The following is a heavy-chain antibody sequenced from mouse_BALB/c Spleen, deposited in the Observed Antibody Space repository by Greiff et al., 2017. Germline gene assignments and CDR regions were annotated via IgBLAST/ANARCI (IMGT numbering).Heavy chain of an antibody. D-gene: IGHD1-2*01. J-gene: IGHJ2*01. CDR3: ARLLRPYFDD. V-gene: IGHV14-3*02. CDR1: GFNIKDTY. Sequence: VQLQQSGAELVKPGASVKLSCTASGFNIKDTYMHWVKQRPEQGLEWIGRIDPANGNTKYDPKFQGKATRTADTSSNTAYLQLSSLTSEDTAVYYCARLLRPYFDDWGQGTTRTVSS. CDR2: IDPANGNT.